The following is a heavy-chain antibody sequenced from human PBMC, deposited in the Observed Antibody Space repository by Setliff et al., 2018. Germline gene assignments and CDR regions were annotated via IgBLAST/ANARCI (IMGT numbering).Heavy chain of an antibody. J-gene: IGHJ4*02. V-gene: IGHV3-30*04. Sequence: GGSLRLSCAASGFTFSSYAMHWVRQAPGKGLEWVAVISYDGSNKYYADSVKGRFTISRDNSKNTLYLQMNSLRAEDTAVYYCAKAGSGWYGLGDYWGQGTLVTAPQ. D-gene: IGHD6-19*01. CDR1: GFTFSSYA. CDR3: AKAGSGWYGLGDY. CDR2: ISYDGSNK.